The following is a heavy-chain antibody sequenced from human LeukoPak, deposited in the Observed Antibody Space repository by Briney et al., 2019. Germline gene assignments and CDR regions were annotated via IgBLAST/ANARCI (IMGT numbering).Heavy chain of an antibody. J-gene: IGHJ1*01. Sequence: ASVKVSCKASGYTFTSYYMHWVRQAPGQGLEWMGIINPSGGSTSYAQKFQGRVTMTRDTSTSTVYMELSSLRSEDTAVYYCARDNDEYYYDSSGYGYFQHWGQGTLVTVSS. V-gene: IGHV1-46*01. CDR1: GYTFTSYY. CDR3: ARDNDEYYYDSSGYGYFQH. CDR2: INPSGGST. D-gene: IGHD3-22*01.